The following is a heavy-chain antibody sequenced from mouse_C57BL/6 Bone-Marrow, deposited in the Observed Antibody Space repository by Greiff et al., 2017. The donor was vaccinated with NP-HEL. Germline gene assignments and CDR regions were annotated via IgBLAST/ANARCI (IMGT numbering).Heavy chain of an antibody. J-gene: IGHJ4*01. CDR1: GYSFTGYY. V-gene: IGHV1-42*01. Sequence: VQLQQSGPELVKPGASVKISCKASGYSFTGYYMNWVKQSPEKSLEWIGEINPSTGGTTYNQKFKAKATLTVDKSSSTAYMQLKSLTSDDSAVYYCARGIVTTHYYAMDYWGQGTSVTVSS. D-gene: IGHD2-5*01. CDR3: ARGIVTTHYYAMDY. CDR2: INPSTGGT.